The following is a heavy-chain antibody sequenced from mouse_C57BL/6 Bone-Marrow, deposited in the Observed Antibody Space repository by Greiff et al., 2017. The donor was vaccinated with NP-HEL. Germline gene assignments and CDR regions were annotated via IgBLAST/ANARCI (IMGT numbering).Heavy chain of an antibody. CDR3: ARGGSPAWFAY. CDR2: IYPSDSET. V-gene: IGHV1-61*01. Sequence: VQLQQPGAELVRPGSSVKLSCKASGYTFTSYWMDWVKQRPGQGLEWIGNIYPSDSETHYNQKFKDKATLTVDKSSSTAYMQLSSLTSEDSAVYYCARGGSPAWFAYWGQGTLVTVSA. CDR1: GYTFTSYW. D-gene: IGHD1-1*02. J-gene: IGHJ3*01.